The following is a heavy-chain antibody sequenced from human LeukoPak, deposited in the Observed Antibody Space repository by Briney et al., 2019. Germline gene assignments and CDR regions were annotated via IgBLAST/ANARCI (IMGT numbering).Heavy chain of an antibody. D-gene: IGHD7-27*01. V-gene: IGHV4-31*03. Sequence: SETLSLTCTVSGGSISSGGYYWSWLRQGPGKGLVWVGNIYYSGSTYSNSSIKGRVTISVDTSKNQFSLKLSSVTAADTAVYYCASDALQGYNWGSPRGDALDIWGQGTMVTVSS. CDR2: IYYSGST. CDR1: GGSISSGGYY. J-gene: IGHJ3*02. CDR3: ASDALQGYNWGSPRGDALDI.